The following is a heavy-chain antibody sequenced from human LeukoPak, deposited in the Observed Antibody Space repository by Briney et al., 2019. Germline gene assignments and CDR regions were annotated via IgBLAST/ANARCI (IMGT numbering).Heavy chain of an antibody. V-gene: IGHV1-69*06. CDR2: IIPIFGTA. CDR1: GGPFSSYA. J-gene: IGHJ4*02. Sequence: ASVEVSCKASGGPFSSYAISWARKAPGQGLEWMRGIIPIFGTANYAQKLKGRVTITADKSTRPAYMELGSLRSEETALFYWAEGLWFGEFAFDYWGQGTLVTVSS. CDR3: AEGLWFGEFAFDY. D-gene: IGHD3-10*01.